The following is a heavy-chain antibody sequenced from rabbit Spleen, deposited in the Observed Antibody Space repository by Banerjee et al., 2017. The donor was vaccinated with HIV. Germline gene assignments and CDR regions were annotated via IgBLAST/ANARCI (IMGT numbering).Heavy chain of an antibody. CDR2: IDSGDVGT. D-gene: IGHD4-1*01. J-gene: IGHJ3*01. CDR1: GFSFSSYW. V-gene: IGHV1S45*01. CDR3: ARAIVPWLGLTRLDL. Sequence: LQESGGGLVQPEGSLTLTCTASGFSFSSYWMCWVRQAPGKGLEWIGCIDSGDVGTYYASWAKGRITISSDNAQSTVDLKMTSLTAADTATYFCARAIVPWLGLTRLDLWGQGTLVTVS.